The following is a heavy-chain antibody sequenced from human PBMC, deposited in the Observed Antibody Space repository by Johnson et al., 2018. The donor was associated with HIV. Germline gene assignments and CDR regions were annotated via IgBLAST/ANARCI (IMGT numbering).Heavy chain of an antibody. J-gene: IGHJ3*02. CDR3: ARLTYNFNSRLGAFDI. Sequence: QVQLVESGGGLVKPGGSLRLSCAASGFTFSDYYMSWIRQAPGKGLEWVAYISSSGSTIYYADSVKGRFTSSRDNAKNSLYLQMNSLRAEDTAVYYCARLTYNFNSRLGAFDIWGQGTVVTVSS. CDR2: ISSSGSTI. D-gene: IGHD1-20*01. CDR1: GFTFSDYY. V-gene: IGHV3-11*04.